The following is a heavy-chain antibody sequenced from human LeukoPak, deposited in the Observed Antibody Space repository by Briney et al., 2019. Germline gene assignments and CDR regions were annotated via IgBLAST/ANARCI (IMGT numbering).Heavy chain of an antibody. J-gene: IGHJ6*02. Sequence: GGSLRLSCAASGFTFSSYWMSWLRQAPGKGLEWVANIKQGGSEKYYVDSVKGRFTISRDNAKNSLYLQMNRLRAEDTAVYYCARGSDIVVVPAALAYYYYGMDVWGQGTTVTVSS. V-gene: IGHV3-7*01. CDR2: IKQGGSEK. D-gene: IGHD2-2*01. CDR3: ARGSDIVVVPAALAYYYYGMDV. CDR1: GFTFSSYW.